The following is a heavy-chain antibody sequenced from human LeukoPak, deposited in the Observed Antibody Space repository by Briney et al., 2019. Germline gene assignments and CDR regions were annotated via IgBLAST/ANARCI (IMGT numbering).Heavy chain of an antibody. CDR2: IYYSGST. Sequence: SETLSLTCTVSGGSISSSSYYWGWIRQPPGKGLEWIGSIYYSGSTYYNPSLKSRVTISVDTSKNQFSLKLSSVTAADTAVYYCARHSPSYYDILTGLYHRFGFDYWCQGTLVTVSS. J-gene: IGHJ4*02. CDR3: ARHSPSYYDILTGLYHRFGFDY. CDR1: GGSISSSSYY. D-gene: IGHD3-9*01. V-gene: IGHV4-39*01.